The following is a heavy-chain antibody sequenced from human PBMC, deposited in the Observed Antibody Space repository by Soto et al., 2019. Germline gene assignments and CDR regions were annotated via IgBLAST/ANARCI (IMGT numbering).Heavy chain of an antibody. CDR3: TRDPVDSPVFDY. CDR2: LYRDGRT. V-gene: IGHV3-66*01. CDR1: GFNVINTY. J-gene: IGHJ4*02. Sequence: EMPLVESGGGLVQPGGSLRLSCAASGFNVINTYLSWVRQAPGTGREWVSVLYRDGRTYYADSVKGRFTISRDHSKNTLYLQMNSLRAEDTAVYYCTRDPVDSPVFDYWGQGTLVTVSS. D-gene: IGHD2-15*01.